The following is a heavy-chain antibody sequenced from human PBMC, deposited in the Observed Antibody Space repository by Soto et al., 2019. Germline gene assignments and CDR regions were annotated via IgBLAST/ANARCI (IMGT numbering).Heavy chain of an antibody. CDR3: ARGITGTVSYYYGMDV. Sequence: QVQLVQSGAEVKKLGSSVKVSCKASGGTFSSYAISWVRQAPGQGLEWMGGIIPIFGTANYAQKFQGRVTITADESTSTAYMELSSLRSEDTAVYYCARGITGTVSYYYGMDVWGQGTTVTVSS. J-gene: IGHJ6*02. V-gene: IGHV1-69*12. D-gene: IGHD1-20*01. CDR1: GGTFSSYA. CDR2: IIPIFGTA.